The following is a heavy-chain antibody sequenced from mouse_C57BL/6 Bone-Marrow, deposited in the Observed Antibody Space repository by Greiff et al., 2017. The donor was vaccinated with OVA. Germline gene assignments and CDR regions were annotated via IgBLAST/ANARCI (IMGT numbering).Heavy chain of an antibody. J-gene: IGHJ4*01. CDR1: GFTFSSYA. V-gene: IGHV5-4*01. D-gene: IGHD1-1*01. CDR2: ISDGGSYT. Sequence: EVQGVESGGGLVKPGGSLKLSCAASGFTFSSYAMSWVRQTPEKRLEWVATISDGGSYTYYPDNVKGRFTISRDNAKNNLYLQMSHLKSEDTAMYYCARDGNYYGNCYAMDYWGQGTSVTVSS. CDR3: ARDGNYYGNCYAMDY.